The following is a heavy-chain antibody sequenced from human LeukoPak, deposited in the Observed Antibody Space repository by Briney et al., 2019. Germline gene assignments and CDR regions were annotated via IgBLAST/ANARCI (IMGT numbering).Heavy chain of an antibody. V-gene: IGHV4-39*01. CDR3: ARQRSGWVFEN. D-gene: IGHD6-19*01. CDR1: GGSISSTIYY. Sequence: SETLSLTCTVSGGSISSTIYYWAWLRQPPGKGLEWIGSIYYSGNTYYSPSLQSRATMSVDTSKNQFSLRLTSVTAADTTVYYCARQRSGWVFENWGQGTLVTVSS. J-gene: IGHJ4*02. CDR2: IYYSGNT.